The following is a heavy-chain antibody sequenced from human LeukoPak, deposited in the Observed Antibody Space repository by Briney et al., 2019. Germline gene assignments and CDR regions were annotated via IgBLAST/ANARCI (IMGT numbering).Heavy chain of an antibody. V-gene: IGHV5-51*01. D-gene: IGHD6-13*01. CDR1: GYGFTSFW. CDR2: IYPGDSDT. Sequence: GESLKISCKGSGYGFTSFWIGWVRQMPGKGLEWMGIIYPGDSDTRYSPSFQGQVTMSADKSSNTVYLQWNSLKASDTAMYYCARDLGLESSSWSGDYWGQGTLVTVSS. J-gene: IGHJ4*02. CDR3: ARDLGLESSSWSGDY.